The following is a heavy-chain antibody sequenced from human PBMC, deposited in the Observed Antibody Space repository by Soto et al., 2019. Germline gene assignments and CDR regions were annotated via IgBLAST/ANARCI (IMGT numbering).Heavy chain of an antibody. CDR3: ARGGSGSSSWYFYYYGMDV. CDR2: INHSGST. J-gene: IGHJ6*02. CDR1: GGSFSGYY. D-gene: IGHD6-13*01. Sequence: QVQLQQWGAGLLKPSETLSLTCAVYGGSFSGYYWSWIRQPPGKGLEWIGEINHSGSTNYNPSLKSRVTISVDPSKNQFSLKLSSVTAADTAVYYCARGGSGSSSWYFYYYGMDVWGQGTTVTVSS. V-gene: IGHV4-34*01.